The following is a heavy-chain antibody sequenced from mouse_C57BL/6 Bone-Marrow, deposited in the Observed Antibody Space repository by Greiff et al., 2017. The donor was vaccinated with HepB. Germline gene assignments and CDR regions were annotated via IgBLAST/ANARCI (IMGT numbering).Heavy chain of an antibody. J-gene: IGHJ3*01. CDR1: GYAFTNYL. CDR2: INPGSGGT. D-gene: IGHD1-1*01. V-gene: IGHV1-54*01. Sequence: VQLQQSGAELVRPGTSVKVSCKASGYAFTNYLIAWVKQRPGQGLEWIGVINPGSGGTNYNEKFKGKATLTADKSSSTAYMQLRSLTSEDSAVYFCAIGGYGSSSAWFAYWGQGTLVTVSA. CDR3: AIGGYGSSSAWFAY.